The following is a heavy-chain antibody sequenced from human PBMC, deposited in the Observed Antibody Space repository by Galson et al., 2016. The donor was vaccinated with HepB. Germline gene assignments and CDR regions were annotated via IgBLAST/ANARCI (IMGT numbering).Heavy chain of an antibody. J-gene: IGHJ4*02. V-gene: IGHV4-39*01. CDR2: VYYSGNS. D-gene: IGHD1-26*01. Sequence: SETLSLTCTVSGGSISSSSYYWGWIRQPPGKGLEWIGSVYYSGNSDYNPSLKTRVTISIHTSKNQFSLNLNSVTAADTAVYSCARHRRVGAYSNYFGYWGQGALVTVSS. CDR3: ARHRRVGAYSNYFGY. CDR1: GGSISSSSYY.